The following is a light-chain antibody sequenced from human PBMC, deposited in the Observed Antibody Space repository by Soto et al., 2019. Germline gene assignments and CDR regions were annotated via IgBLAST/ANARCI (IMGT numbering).Light chain of an antibody. Sequence: QSVLTQPASVSGSPGQSITISCTGTSSDVGGYNYVSWYQQHPGKAPKLIIYEVSNRPSGVPDRFSGSKSGTSASLAITGLQAEDEADYYCQSYDSSLSGFYVFGTGTKLTVL. J-gene: IGLJ1*01. CDR2: EVS. CDR3: QSYDSSLSGFYV. CDR1: SSDVGGYNY. V-gene: IGLV2-14*01.